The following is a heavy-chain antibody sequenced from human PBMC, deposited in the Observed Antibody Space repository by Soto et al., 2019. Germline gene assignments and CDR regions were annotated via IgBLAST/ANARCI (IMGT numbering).Heavy chain of an antibody. CDR1: GFTFSSYD. Sequence: EVQLAESGGGMVQPGGSPRLSCVASGFTFSSYDMHWVRQAPGKGLEYVSSISSNGGTTYYGNSVKGRFTISRDNSKNTLYLQRGSLRAEDMAVYYCVRRVSGNYDYWGQGTLVTVSS. J-gene: IGHJ4*02. V-gene: IGHV3-64*01. D-gene: IGHD1-7*01. CDR3: VRRVSGNYDY. CDR2: ISSNGGTT.